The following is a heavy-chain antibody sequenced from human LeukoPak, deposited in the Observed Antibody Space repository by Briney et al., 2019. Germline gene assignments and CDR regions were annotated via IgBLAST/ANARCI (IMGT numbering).Heavy chain of an antibody. J-gene: IGHJ4*02. V-gene: IGHV3-23*01. D-gene: IGHD1-7*01. CDR2: ISGSGANT. Sequence: GGSLRLSCGASGFTFSNYAMSWVRQAPGKGLEWVSSISGSGANTYYADSVKGRFTISRDNSENTLYLQMNNLRAEDTAVYYCAKVVGTTALFDYWGQGTLVTVSS. CDR1: GFTFSNYA. CDR3: AKVVGTTALFDY.